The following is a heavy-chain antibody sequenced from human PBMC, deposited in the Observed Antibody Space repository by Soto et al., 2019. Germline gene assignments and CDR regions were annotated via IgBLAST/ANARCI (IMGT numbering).Heavy chain of an antibody. CDR3: ARGAWQQLAHYGMDV. D-gene: IGHD6-13*01. J-gene: IGHJ6*02. Sequence: PGGSLRLSCAASGFTFSSYAMHWVRQAPGKGLEWVPVISYDGSNKYYADSVKGRFTISRDNSKNTLYLQMNSLRAEDTAVYYCARGAWQQLAHYGMDVWGQGTTVTVSS. V-gene: IGHV3-30-3*01. CDR1: GFTFSSYA. CDR2: ISYDGSNK.